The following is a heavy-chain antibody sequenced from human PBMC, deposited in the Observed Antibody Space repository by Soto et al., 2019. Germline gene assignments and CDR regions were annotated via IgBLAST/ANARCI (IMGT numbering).Heavy chain of an antibody. Sequence: SVKVSCKASGGTFSSYAISWVLQVPGHGLEWMGGIIPMFNITSYAEKFQGRVTVTADKSTNIAYMKMSSLRSEDTAIYYCAKGSSVLHGHLDSWGQGTPVTVSS. J-gene: IGHJ4*02. CDR2: IIPMFNIT. CDR1: GGTFSSYA. CDR3: AKGSSVLHGHLDS. V-gene: IGHV1-69*10. D-gene: IGHD3-3*01.